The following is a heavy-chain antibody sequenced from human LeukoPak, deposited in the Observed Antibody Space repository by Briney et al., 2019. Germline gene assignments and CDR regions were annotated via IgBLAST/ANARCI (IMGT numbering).Heavy chain of an antibody. J-gene: IGHJ1*01. CDR3: AREADCSRGSCYPQYFQH. Sequence: SETLSLTCTVSGGSISSYYWSWIRQPPGKGLEWIGYIYYSGSTNYNPSLKSRVTISVDTSKNQFSLKLSSVTAADTAVYYCAREADCSRGSCYPQYFQHWGQGTLVAVSS. V-gene: IGHV4-59*01. D-gene: IGHD2-15*01. CDR1: GGSISSYY. CDR2: IYYSGST.